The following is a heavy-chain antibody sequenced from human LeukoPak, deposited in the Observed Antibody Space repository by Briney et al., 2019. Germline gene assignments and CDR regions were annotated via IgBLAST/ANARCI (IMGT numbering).Heavy chain of an antibody. D-gene: IGHD1-26*01. CDR3: AKEGERDLLPDY. V-gene: IGHV1-2*02. CDR1: GYTFPDYY. J-gene: IGHJ4*02. Sequence: ASVKVSCKASGYTFPDYYIHWVRQAPEQGLEWMGWVNPNSGGTNFAQKFQDRVTMTSDTSINTAHMELSNLTSDDTAVYYCAKEGERDLLPDYWGQGTLVTVSS. CDR2: VNPNSGGT.